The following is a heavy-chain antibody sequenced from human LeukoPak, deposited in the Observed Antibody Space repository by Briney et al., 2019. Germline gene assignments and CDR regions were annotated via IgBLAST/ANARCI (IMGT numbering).Heavy chain of an antibody. D-gene: IGHD4-23*01. J-gene: IGHJ3*02. CDR3: ARDLRMTYGGNRYDAFDI. Sequence: NASETLSLTCTVSGGSISSYYWSWIRQPPGKGLEWIGYIYYSASTNYNPSLKSRVTISVDTSKNQFSLKLSSVTAADTAVYYCARDLRMTYGGNRYDAFDIWGQGTMVTVSS. V-gene: IGHV4-59*01. CDR2: IYYSAST. CDR1: GGSISSYY.